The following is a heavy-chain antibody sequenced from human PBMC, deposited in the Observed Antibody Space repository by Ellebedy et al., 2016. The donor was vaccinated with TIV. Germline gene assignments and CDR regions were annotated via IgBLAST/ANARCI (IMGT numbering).Heavy chain of an antibody. CDR1: GFTFSSYG. CDR2: ISYDGSNK. CDR3: AKGVGGLMNYGMDV. V-gene: IGHV3-30*18. D-gene: IGHD2-8*01. Sequence: GGSLRLSXAASGFTFSSYGMNWVRQAPGKGLEWVAVISYDGSNKYYADSVKGRFTISRDNSKNTLYLQMNSLRAEDTAVYYCAKGVGGLMNYGMDVWGQGTTVTVSS. J-gene: IGHJ6*02.